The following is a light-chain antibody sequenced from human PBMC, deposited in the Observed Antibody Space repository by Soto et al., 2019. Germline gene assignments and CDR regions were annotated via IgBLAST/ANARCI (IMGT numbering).Light chain of an antibody. CDR1: SSDVGSYNL. CDR3: CSYAGSSTLYV. CDR2: EGS. J-gene: IGLJ1*01. Sequence: LTQPASVSGSPGQSITISCTGTSSDVGSYNLVSWYQQHPGKAPKLMIYEGSKRPSGVSNRFSGSKSGNTASLTISGLQAEDEADYYCCSYAGSSTLYVFGTGTKVTVL. V-gene: IGLV2-23*03.